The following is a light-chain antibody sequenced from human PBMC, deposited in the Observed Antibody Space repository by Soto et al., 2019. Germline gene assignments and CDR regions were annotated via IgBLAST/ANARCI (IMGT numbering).Light chain of an antibody. CDR1: QSVSSN. J-gene: IGKJ4*01. CDR2: GAS. V-gene: IGKV3-15*01. CDR3: QQYNNWSLT. Sequence: EIVMTQSPATLSVSPGERATLSCRASQSVSSNLAWYQQKPGQAPRLLIYGASTRATGIPARFSGCGSGTEFTLTISSLQSEDFAVYYCQQYNNWSLTFGGGTKVEIK.